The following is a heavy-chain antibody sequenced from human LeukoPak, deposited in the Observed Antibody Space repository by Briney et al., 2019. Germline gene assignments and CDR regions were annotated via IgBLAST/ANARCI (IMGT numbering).Heavy chain of an antibody. CDR1: GFTFRNCD. D-gene: IGHD6-19*01. V-gene: IGHV3-23*01. CDR3: AKGTDSGWYYFDH. CDR2: FSGSGSGT. Sequence: PGGSLRLSCAASGFTFRNCDMSCVLQAPGKGLEWVSGFSGSGSGTYYADSVKGRFTISRDNSRNTLFLQMNSLRAEDTAVYHCAKGTDSGWYYFDHWGQGTLVTVSS. J-gene: IGHJ4*02.